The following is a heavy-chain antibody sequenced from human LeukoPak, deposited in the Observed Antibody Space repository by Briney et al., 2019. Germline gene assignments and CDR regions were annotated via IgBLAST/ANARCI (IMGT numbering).Heavy chain of an antibody. CDR3: ARRADSTGWYSIDY. CDR1: GFSLSASGVG. V-gene: IGHV2-5*02. D-gene: IGHD6-19*01. CDR2: IYWDDYK. J-gene: IGHJ4*02. Sequence: SGPTLVNPTQTLTLTCTFSGFSLSASGVGVAWIRQTPGQALAWLALIYWDDYKRYSPSLKSRLTITKDTSKNQVVLTMTNMDPVDTATYYCARRADSTGWYSIDYWGQGTLVTVSS.